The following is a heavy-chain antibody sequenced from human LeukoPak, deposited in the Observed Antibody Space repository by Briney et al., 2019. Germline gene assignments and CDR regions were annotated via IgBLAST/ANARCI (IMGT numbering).Heavy chain of an antibody. CDR3: ASERPSSSWYDY. V-gene: IGHV3-7*01. J-gene: IGHJ4*02. CDR2: IYPDGREK. D-gene: IGHD6-13*01. CDR1: GFTFSSQL. Sequence: GGSLRLSCAASGFTFSSQLMTWVRQAPGKGLEWVANIYPDGREKYYADAVKGRFTISRDSAKNSLDLQMNSLRAEDTAVYYCASERPSSSWYDYWGQGTLVTVSS.